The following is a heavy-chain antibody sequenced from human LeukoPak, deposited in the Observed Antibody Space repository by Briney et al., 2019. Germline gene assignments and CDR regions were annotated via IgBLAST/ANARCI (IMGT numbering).Heavy chain of an antibody. V-gene: IGHV3-30*03. CDR3: ASIISADDYYSNSWYFDL. Sequence: GGSLRLSCAASGFTFSSHDMHWVRQAPGKGLEWVAFISYDGGKKDYADSVKGRFTISRDNSRNSLYLQMNSLRAEDTAVYYCASIISADDYYSNSWYFDLWGRGTLVTVSS. CDR2: ISYDGGKK. CDR1: GFTFSSHD. J-gene: IGHJ2*01. D-gene: IGHD4-11*01.